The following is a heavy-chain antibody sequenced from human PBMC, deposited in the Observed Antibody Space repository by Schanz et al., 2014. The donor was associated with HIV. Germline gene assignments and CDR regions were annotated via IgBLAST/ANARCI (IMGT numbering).Heavy chain of an antibody. CDR1: GFTFSKYS. CDR2: IWYDGSNK. Sequence: MKLVESGGGLAQPGGSLTLSCVASGFTFSKYSMNWVRQAPGKGLEWVAVIWYDGSNKYYADSVKGRFTISRDNSKNTLYLQMDSLGVDDTATYYCAKGDPSSHFGRAFDIWGQGTVVIVSS. CDR3: AKGDPSSHFGRAFDI. V-gene: IGHV3-33*06. D-gene: IGHD6-19*01. J-gene: IGHJ3*02.